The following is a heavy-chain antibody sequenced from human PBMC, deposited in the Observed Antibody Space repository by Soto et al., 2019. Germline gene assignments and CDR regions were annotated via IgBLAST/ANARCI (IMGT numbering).Heavy chain of an antibody. CDR2: ISAYSYKA. Sequence: QVQLVQSGVEVEKPGASVKVSCKASGYTLTSYGISWVRQAPGQGLEWMGWISAYSYKATYAQKFQDRVTMTVDRSTSTVYMELRSLTSDDTAVYYCARDNSGDFWSGYSHYNFDHWGQGTLVTVSS. D-gene: IGHD3-3*01. CDR3: ARDNSGDFWSGYSHYNFDH. V-gene: IGHV1-18*01. CDR1: GYTLTSYG. J-gene: IGHJ4*02.